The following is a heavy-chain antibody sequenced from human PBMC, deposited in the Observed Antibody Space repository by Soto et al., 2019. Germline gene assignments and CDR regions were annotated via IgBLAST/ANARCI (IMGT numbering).Heavy chain of an antibody. CDR2: IIPTLGVA. Sequence: ASVKVSCKASRGTFSSYTITWVRQAPGQGLEWMGRIIPTLGVANYAQQFQGRITMTADKPTSTAYMELSSLRSEDTAVYYCATGGGSGYGSGSYYTAYYYYGMDVWGQGTTVTVSS. J-gene: IGHJ6*02. CDR3: ATGGGSGYGSGSYYTAYYYYGMDV. CDR1: RGTFSSYT. D-gene: IGHD3-10*01. V-gene: IGHV1-69*02.